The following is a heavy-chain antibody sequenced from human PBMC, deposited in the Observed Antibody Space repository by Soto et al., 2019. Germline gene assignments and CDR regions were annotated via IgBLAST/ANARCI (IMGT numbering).Heavy chain of an antibody. CDR1: GFTFSSYA. D-gene: IGHD5-18*01. CDR3: AKDGLGAYTYGSYYFDY. J-gene: IGHJ4*02. V-gene: IGHV3-23*01. CDR2: TSGSGGST. Sequence: EVQLLESGGGLVQPGGSLRLSCAASGFTFSSYAMSWVRQAPGKGLEWVSTTSGSGGSTYYADSVKGRFTISRDNSKNTLYLKMNSLRSEDTAVYYCAKDGLGAYTYGSYYFDYWGQGTLVTVSS.